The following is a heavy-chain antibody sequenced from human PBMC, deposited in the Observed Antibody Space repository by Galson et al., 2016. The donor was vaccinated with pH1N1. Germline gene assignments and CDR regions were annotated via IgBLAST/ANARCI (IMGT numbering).Heavy chain of an antibody. D-gene: IGHD6-13*01. CDR2: ISYDGSNK. CDR3: AKVVRGSSWPSFDY. J-gene: IGHJ4*02. CDR1: GFTFSSYG. Sequence: SLRLSCAASGFTFSSYGFHGVRQAPGKGLEWVAVISYDGSNKYYADSVKGRFTISRDNSKNTLYLQMNSLRAEDTAVYYCAKVVRGSSWPSFDYWGQGTLVTVSS. V-gene: IGHV3-30*18.